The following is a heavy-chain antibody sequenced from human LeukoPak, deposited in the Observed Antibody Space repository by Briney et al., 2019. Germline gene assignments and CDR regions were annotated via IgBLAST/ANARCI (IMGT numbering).Heavy chain of an antibody. D-gene: IGHD5-12*01. CDR3: ARGRGIVATIYYYYYGMDV. Sequence: ASVKVSCKASGYTFTSYDINWVRQATGQGLEWMGWMNPNSGNTGCAQKFQGRVTMTRNTSISTAYMELSSLRSEDTAVYYCARGRGIVATIYYYYYGMDVWGQGTTVTVSS. CDR2: MNPNSGNT. J-gene: IGHJ6*02. V-gene: IGHV1-8*01. CDR1: GYTFTSYD.